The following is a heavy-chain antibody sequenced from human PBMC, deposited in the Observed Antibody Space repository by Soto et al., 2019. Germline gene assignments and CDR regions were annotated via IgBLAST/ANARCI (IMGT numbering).Heavy chain of an antibody. J-gene: IGHJ6*02. D-gene: IGHD3-10*01. CDR1: ALTASKNY. Sequence: EVQLVESGGGLVQPGGSLRLSCAGSALTASKNYMSWVRQPPGKGLEWVSVIYSGGTTYYAESVKDRFSISRDNSKSTLYLQMDNLRAGDTAVYYCARGGSGSDWDYYGMDVWGQGTTVTVSS. CDR2: IYSGGTT. CDR3: ARGGSGSDWDYYGMDV. V-gene: IGHV3-66*01.